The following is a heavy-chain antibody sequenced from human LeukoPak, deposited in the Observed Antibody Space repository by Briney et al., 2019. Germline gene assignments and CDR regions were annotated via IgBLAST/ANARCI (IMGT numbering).Heavy chain of an antibody. V-gene: IGHV4-34*01. CDR3: ARLNRWLQFFDY. D-gene: IGHD5-24*01. CDR2: INHSGST. CDR1: GGSLSGYY. Sequence: SETLSLTCAVYGGSLSGYYWSWIRQPPGKGLEWIGEINHSGSTNYNPSLKSRVTISVDTSKNQFSLKLSSVTAADTAVYYCARLNRWLQFFDYWGQGTLVTVSS. J-gene: IGHJ4*02.